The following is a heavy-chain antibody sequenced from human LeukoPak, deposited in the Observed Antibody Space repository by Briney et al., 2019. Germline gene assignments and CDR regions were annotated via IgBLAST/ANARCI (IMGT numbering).Heavy chain of an antibody. D-gene: IGHD6-19*01. CDR3: ARGRRYSSGWDTHFDY. V-gene: IGHV4-59*01. CDR2: IYYSGST. J-gene: IGHJ4*02. CDR1: GGSISNYY. Sequence: ASETLSLTCTVSGGSISNYYWSWIRQPPGKGLEWIGYIYYSGSTNYNPSLKSRVTISVDTSKNQFSLKLSSVTAADTAVYYCARGRRYSSGWDTHFDYWGQGTLVTVSS.